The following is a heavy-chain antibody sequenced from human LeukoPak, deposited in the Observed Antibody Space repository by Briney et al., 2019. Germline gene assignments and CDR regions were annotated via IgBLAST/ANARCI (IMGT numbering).Heavy chain of an antibody. CDR2: IDGTT. D-gene: IGHD6-13*01. J-gene: IGHJ4*02. V-gene: IGHV3-53*01. Sequence: PGGSLRLSCAASAFIVSHNYMTWVRQAPGKGLEWISVIDGTTYYADSVKGRFTISRDQANNTLYLQMNTLRDEDTAVYYCARGPRYSFYWGQGTLVSVSS. CDR3: ARGPRYSFY. CDR1: AFIVSHNY.